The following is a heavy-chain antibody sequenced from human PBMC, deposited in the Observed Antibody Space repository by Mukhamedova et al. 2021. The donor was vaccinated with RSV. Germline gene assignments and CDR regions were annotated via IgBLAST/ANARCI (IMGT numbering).Heavy chain of an antibody. J-gene: IGHJ5*02. D-gene: IGHD1-1*01. CDR2: MGAT. V-gene: IGHV1-2*02. Sequence: MGATNYAQRLQGRVTLTRDTSINTAYMELNRLRSDDAAVYYCAAPIAGSPTSSWGQGTLVTVSS. CDR3: AAPIAGSPTSS.